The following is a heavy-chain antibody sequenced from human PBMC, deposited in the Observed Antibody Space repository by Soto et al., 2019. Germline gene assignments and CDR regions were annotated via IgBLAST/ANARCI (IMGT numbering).Heavy chain of an antibody. CDR3: SRIGGSYSPEYFHH. J-gene: IGHJ1*01. Sequence: PGWSLRLSCTASGFTFGDYTMTWVRQAPGKGLEWVGFVRRKAYGETTEYAASVKGRFTISRDDSKSIVYLQMNSLKTEDTAVYYCSRIGGSYSPEYFHHWGQGTPVTVSS. CDR1: GFTFGDYT. D-gene: IGHD1-26*01. CDR2: VRRKAYGETT. V-gene: IGHV3-49*04.